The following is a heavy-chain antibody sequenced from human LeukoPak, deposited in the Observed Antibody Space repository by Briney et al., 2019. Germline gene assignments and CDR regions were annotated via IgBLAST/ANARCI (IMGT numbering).Heavy chain of an antibody. CDR3: AKGGGTYYNPFDP. J-gene: IGHJ5*02. Sequence: GGSLRLSCAASGFTFSSYAMSWVRQAPGRGLEWVSGISGSGGSTNYADSVKGRFTISRDSSKSTLYLQMNSLSTEDTAVYYCAKGGGTYYNPFDPWGQGTLVTVSS. CDR2: ISGSGGST. V-gene: IGHV3-23*01. CDR1: GFTFSSYA. D-gene: IGHD3-10*01.